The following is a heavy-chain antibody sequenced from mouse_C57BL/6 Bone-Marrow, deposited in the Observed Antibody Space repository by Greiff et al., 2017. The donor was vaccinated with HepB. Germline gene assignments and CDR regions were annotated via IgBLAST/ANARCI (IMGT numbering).Heavy chain of an antibody. V-gene: IGHV5-17*01. D-gene: IGHD1-3*01. Sequence: EVKLQESGGGLVKPGGSLKLSCAASGFTFSDYGMHWVRQAPEKGLEWVAYISSGSSTIYYADTVKGRFTISRDNAKNTLFLQMTSLRSEDTAMYYCARPYNPIAYWGQGTLVTVSA. J-gene: IGHJ3*01. CDR3: ARPYNPIAY. CDR1: GFTFSDYG. CDR2: ISSGSSTI.